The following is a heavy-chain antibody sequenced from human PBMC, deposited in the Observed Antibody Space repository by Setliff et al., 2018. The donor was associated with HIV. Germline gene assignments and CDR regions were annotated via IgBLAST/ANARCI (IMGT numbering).Heavy chain of an antibody. CDR1: GFTFSSHW. J-gene: IGHJ4*02. CDR2: IKQDGSEK. V-gene: IGHV3-7*03. Sequence: GGSLRLSCAASGFTFSSHWMSWIRQAPGKGLEWVASIKQDGSEKYFVDSVKGRFTISRDNAKDSMFLQMNSLRGEDTAVYYCARGPSLQTTLFDYWGQGTLVTVSS. CDR3: ARGPSLQTTLFDY.